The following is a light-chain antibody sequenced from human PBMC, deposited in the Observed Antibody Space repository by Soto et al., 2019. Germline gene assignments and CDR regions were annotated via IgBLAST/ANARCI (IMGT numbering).Light chain of an antibody. V-gene: IGKV3-20*01. CDR2: ATS. Sequence: EVVLTQSPATLSLSPGEGATLSCRASRSVGSNLAWYQQKPGQAPRLLVFATSARATGVPARFSGSGSGTDFTLTTSRLEPEDFAAYWCQQQDSSPRTFGQGTKVDIK. CDR3: QQQDSSPRT. CDR1: RSVGSN. J-gene: IGKJ1*01.